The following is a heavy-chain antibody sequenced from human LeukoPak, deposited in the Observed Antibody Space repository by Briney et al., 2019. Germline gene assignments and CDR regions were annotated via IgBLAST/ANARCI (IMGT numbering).Heavy chain of an antibody. V-gene: IGHV1-69*05. CDR1: GGTFSSYA. CDR2: IIPIFGTA. J-gene: IGHJ4*02. Sequence: SVKVSCKASGGTFSSYAISWVRQAPGQGREWMGGIIPIFGTANYAQKFQGRVTITTDESTSTAYTELRSLRSDDTAVYYCARVVVVPAAMRDVFDYWGQGTLVTVSS. CDR3: ARVVVVPAAMRDVFDY. D-gene: IGHD2-2*01.